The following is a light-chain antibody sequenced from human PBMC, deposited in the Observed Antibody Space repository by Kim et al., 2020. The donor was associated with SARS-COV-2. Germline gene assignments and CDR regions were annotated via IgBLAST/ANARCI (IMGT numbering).Light chain of an antibody. CDR3: QQYDNYPWT. CDR1: QSISNW. Sequence: ASVGDRVTNACAARQSISNWLAWYQQKPGKAPKLLISKASSLESGVPSRFSGSQSGTEFTLTISSLQPDDFANYYCQQYDNYPWTFGQGTKVDIK. V-gene: IGKV1-5*03. CDR2: KAS. J-gene: IGKJ1*01.